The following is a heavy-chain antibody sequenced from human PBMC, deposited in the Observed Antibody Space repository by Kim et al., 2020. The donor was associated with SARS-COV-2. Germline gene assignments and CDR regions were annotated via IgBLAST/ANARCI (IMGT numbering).Heavy chain of an antibody. V-gene: IGHV4-31*03. CDR2: IYYSGST. CDR3: ARAVCSSTSCYLVPNPENWFDH. Sequence: SETLSLTCTVSGGSISSGGYYWSWIRQHPGKGLEWIGYIYYSGSTYYNPSLKSRVTISVDTSKNQFSLKLSSVTAADTAVYYCARAVCSSTSCYLVPNPENWFDHWGQGTLVTVSS. D-gene: IGHD2-2*01. J-gene: IGHJ5*02. CDR1: GGSISSGGYY.